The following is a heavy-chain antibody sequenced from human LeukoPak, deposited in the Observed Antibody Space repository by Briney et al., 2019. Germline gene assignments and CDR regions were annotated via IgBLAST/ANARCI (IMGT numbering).Heavy chain of an antibody. D-gene: IGHD6-19*01. CDR3: AKTSVSSGWPELFDF. Sequence: PGGSLRLSCAASEFTFDSYAMNWVRQAPGKGLEWVSAISGSGANTYYANSVKGRFPISRDNSKSTLFLQMASLRAEDTAIYYCAKTSVSSGWPELFDFWSQGTLVTVSS. V-gene: IGHV3-23*01. J-gene: IGHJ4*02. CDR1: EFTFDSYA. CDR2: ISGSGANT.